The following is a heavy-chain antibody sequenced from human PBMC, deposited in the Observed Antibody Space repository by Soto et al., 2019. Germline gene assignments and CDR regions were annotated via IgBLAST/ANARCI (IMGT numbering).Heavy chain of an antibody. CDR2: IVVGSGHT. CDR1: GFTFSSSI. J-gene: IGHJ2*01. V-gene: IGHV1-58*01. D-gene: IGHD4-17*01. CDR3: AAPDFGDYWYFDL. Sequence: QMQLVQSGPEVKKPGTSVKVSCKASGFTFSSSIVQWVRQARGQRLEWIGWIVVGSGHTNYGQKFQERVTITRDMSTSTAYMELSSLRSEDTAVYYCAAPDFGDYWYFDLWGRGTLVTVSS.